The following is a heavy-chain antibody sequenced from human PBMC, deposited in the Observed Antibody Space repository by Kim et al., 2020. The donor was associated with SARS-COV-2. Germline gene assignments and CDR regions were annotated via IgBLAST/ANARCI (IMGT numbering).Heavy chain of an antibody. CDR1: GGSFSSSSYH. V-gene: IGHV4-39*01. J-gene: IGHJ4*02. CDR2: VYYSGST. Sequence: SETLSLTCTVSGGSFSSSSYHWGWIRQPPGKGLEWIGSVYYSGSTHYKSSLKSRITISVDTSNNQFSLNLSSVTAADTAVYYCARLRDRGDYVDYWGQGTLVTVSS. CDR3: ARLRDRGDYVDY.